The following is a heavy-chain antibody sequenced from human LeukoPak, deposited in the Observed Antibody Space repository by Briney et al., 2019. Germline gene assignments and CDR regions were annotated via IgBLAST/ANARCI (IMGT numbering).Heavy chain of an antibody. CDR1: GFTFSSYG. CDR2: ISYDGSNK. Sequence: GGSLRLSCAASGFTFSSYGMHWVRQAPGKGLEWVAVISYDGSNKYYADSVKGRFTISRDNSKNTLYLQMNSLRAKDTAVYYCAKGQLVLGGFLDYWGQGTLVTVSS. V-gene: IGHV3-30*18. CDR3: AKGQLVLGGFLDY. D-gene: IGHD6-13*01. J-gene: IGHJ4*02.